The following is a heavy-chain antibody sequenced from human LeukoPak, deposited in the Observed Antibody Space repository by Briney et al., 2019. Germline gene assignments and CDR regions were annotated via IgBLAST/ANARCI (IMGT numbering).Heavy chain of an antibody. CDR3: ARDFGGSPFDY. V-gene: IGHV3-33*08. CDR2: IWNDGSNE. J-gene: IGHJ4*02. D-gene: IGHD6-25*01. CDR1: GFTVSSNY. Sequence: GGSLRLSCAASGFTVSSNYMSWVRQAPGKGLEWVAVIWNDGSNENYADSVKGRFTISRDNSKNTLYLQMNSLRAEDTAVYYCARDFGGSPFDYWGQGTLVTVSS.